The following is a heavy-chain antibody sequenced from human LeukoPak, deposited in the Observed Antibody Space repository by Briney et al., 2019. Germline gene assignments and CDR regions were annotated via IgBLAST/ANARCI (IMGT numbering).Heavy chain of an antibody. CDR2: FYHSGST. Sequence: PSETLSLTCTVSGGSISNYYWSWIRQPPGKGLEWIGYFYHSGSTNYNPSLKSRVTISVDTSKNQFSLKLTSVTAADTAVYYCARGDSSGHPAFDYWGQGTLVTVSS. D-gene: IGHD3-22*01. J-gene: IGHJ4*02. V-gene: IGHV4-59*01. CDR1: GGSISNYY. CDR3: ARGDSSGHPAFDY.